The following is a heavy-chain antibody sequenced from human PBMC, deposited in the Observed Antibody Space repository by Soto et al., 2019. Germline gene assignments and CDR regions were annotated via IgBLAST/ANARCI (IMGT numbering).Heavy chain of an antibody. CDR3: VRGGLSGSSSYYFDF. CDR2: VNYGGST. D-gene: IGHD6-6*01. CDR1: GGSFSGYF. V-gene: IGHV4-34*02. J-gene: IGHJ4*02. Sequence: QVQLQQWGAGPLKPSETLSLTCAVSGGSFSGYFWGWIRQPPGKGLEWIGEVNYGGSTNYTPSLKGRLTMAVDTYKNQVSLRLTSVTAADTAVYFCVRGGLSGSSSYYFDFWGQGSLVAVSS.